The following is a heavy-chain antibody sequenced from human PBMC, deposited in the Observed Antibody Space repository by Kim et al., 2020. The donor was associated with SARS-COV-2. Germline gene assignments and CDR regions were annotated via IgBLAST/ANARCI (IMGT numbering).Heavy chain of an antibody. V-gene: IGHV3-43*01. D-gene: IGHD5-12*01. J-gene: IGHJ4*02. CDR3: AKDYALRSVFADY. Sequence: ADSVKGRFTISRDNSKNSLYLQMNSLRTEDTALYYCAKDYALRSVFADYWGQGTLVTVSS.